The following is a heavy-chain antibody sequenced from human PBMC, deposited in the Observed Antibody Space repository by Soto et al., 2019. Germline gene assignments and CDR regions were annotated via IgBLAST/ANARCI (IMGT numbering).Heavy chain of an antibody. CDR3: TTAHGDLY. J-gene: IGHJ4*02. V-gene: IGHV3-15*07. CDR1: GFPFSNAW. CDR2: MKSKSDGGAA. Sequence: EVQLVESGGGLVKPGGSLRLSCAASGFPFSNAWVNWVRQAPGKGLEWVGRMKSKSDGGAADYAAPVKGKFTISRDDSKNTLYLQMNTLKTEDTAVYYYTTAHGDLYWGQGTLVTVSS. D-gene: IGHD4-17*01.